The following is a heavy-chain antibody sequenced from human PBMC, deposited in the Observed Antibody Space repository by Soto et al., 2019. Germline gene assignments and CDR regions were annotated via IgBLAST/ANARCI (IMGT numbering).Heavy chain of an antibody. CDR1: GFTFSSYA. CDR3: AKDVDYDSSGYYYRAADY. V-gene: IGHV3-23*01. CDR2: ISGSGGST. J-gene: IGHJ4*02. Sequence: GGSLRLSCAASGFTFSSYAMSWVRQAPGKGLEWVSAISGSGGSTYYADSVKGRFTISRDNSKNTLYLQMNSLRAEDTAVYYCAKDVDYDSSGYYYRAADYWGQGTLVTVSS. D-gene: IGHD3-22*01.